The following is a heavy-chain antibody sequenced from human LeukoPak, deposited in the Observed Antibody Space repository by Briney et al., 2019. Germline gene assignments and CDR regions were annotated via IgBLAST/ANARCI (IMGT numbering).Heavy chain of an antibody. CDR2: ISGSGGST. Sequence: GGSLRLSCAASGFTFSSYAMSWVRQAPGKGLEWVSAISGSGGSTYYADSVKGRFTISRDNSKNTLCLQMNSLRAEDTAVYYCAKARYYDSSGLGQHWGQGTLVTVSS. CDR1: GFTFSSYA. CDR3: AKARYYDSSGLGQH. V-gene: IGHV3-23*01. J-gene: IGHJ1*01. D-gene: IGHD3-22*01.